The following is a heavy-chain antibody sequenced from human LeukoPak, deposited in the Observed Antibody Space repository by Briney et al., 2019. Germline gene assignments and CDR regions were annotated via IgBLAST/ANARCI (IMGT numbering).Heavy chain of an antibody. CDR2: ISSSSGYI. J-gene: IGHJ3*01. CDR3: ARSKSSGYSSGGYAFDV. D-gene: IGHD3-22*01. Sequence: PGGSLRLSCPASAFTSSSYGMNCARQAPGKGLVWVSSISSSSGYIYYADSVNGPLTISRDNARNSVYLQMTSLRAEDRAVYYCARSKSSGYSSGGYAFDVWGQGTVVTVSS. V-gene: IGHV3-21*01. CDR1: AFTSSSYG.